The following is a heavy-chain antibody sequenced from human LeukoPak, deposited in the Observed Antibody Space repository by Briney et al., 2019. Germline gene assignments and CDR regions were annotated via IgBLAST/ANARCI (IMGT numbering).Heavy chain of an antibody. D-gene: IGHD6-6*01. CDR1: GFTFSSYA. Sequence: GGSLRLSCAASGFTFSSYAMHWVRQAPGKGLEWVAVISYDGSNKHYADSVKGRFTISRDNSKNTLYLQMNSLRAEDTAVYYCAKEGYVADSSSSSYFDYWGQGTLVSVSS. CDR3: AKEGYVADSSSSSYFDY. V-gene: IGHV3-30-3*01. CDR2: ISYDGSNK. J-gene: IGHJ4*02.